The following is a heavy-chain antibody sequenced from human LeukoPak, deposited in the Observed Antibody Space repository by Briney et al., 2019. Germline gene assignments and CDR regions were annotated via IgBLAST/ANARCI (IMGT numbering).Heavy chain of an antibody. D-gene: IGHD4-11*01. CDR1: GFTFSVYY. CDR3: ARSRKNSNYLDY. J-gene: IGHJ4*02. V-gene: IGHV3-11*04. Sequence: KPGGSLTLSCAASGFTFSVYYMSWIRQAPGKGLEWVSYISSSGSTIYYADSVKGRFTISRDNAKNSLYLQMNSLRAEDTAVYYCARSRKNSNYLDYWGQGTLVTVSS. CDR2: ISSSGSTI.